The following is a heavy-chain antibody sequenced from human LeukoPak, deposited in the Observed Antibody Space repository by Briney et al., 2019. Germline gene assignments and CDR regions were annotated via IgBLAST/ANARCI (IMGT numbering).Heavy chain of an antibody. Sequence: GGSLRLSCAASGFTVSSNYMSWVRQAPGKGLEWVSVIYSGGSTYYADSVKGRFTISRDNSKNTLYLQMNSLRAEDTAVYYCARAKGIAVAGTSGNYYYYYGMDVWGQGTTVTVSS. J-gene: IGHJ6*02. V-gene: IGHV3-66*01. CDR2: IYSGGST. CDR3: ARAKGIAVAGTSGNYYYYYGMDV. CDR1: GFTVSSNY. D-gene: IGHD6-19*01.